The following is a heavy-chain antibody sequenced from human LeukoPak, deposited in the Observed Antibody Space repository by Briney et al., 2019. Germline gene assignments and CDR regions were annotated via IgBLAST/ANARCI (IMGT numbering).Heavy chain of an antibody. CDR1: GGSINSGNYY. V-gene: IGHV4-61*02. Sequence: SETLSLTCTVSGGSINSGNYYWSWIRQPAGKGLEWIGRIYTSGSTSYNPSLKSRVTMSVDTSKNHFSLKLSSVTAADTAVYYCARDMVRPPNWFDPWGQGTLVTVSS. CDR2: IYTSGST. CDR3: ARDMVRPPNWFDP. J-gene: IGHJ5*02. D-gene: IGHD3-10*01.